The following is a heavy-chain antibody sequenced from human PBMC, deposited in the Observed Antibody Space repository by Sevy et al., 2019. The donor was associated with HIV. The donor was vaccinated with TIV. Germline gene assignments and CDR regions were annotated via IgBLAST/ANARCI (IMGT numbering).Heavy chain of an antibody. CDR3: AKEDYSGYDFDY. CDR2: ISASGGST. D-gene: IGHD5-12*01. Sequence: GGSLRLSCVASGFTFISYPMAWVRQAPGKGLEWVSTISASGGSTYYADSVKGRFTISRDNSKNKVNLEMNILRADDTALYYCAKEDYSGYDFDYWGQGTVVTVSS. CDR1: GFTFISYP. J-gene: IGHJ4*02. V-gene: IGHV3-23*01.